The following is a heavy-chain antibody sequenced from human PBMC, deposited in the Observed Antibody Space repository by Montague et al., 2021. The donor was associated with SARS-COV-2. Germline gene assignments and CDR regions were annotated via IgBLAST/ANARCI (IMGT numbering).Heavy chain of an antibody. CDR2: ST. J-gene: IGHJ3*02. D-gene: IGHD3-10*01. CDR3: ARVTTKRTGYGSVSYRGFDAFDI. V-gene: IGHV4-61*02. Sequence: STNYNPSLKSRVTISVDTSNNQFSLTLSSVTSADTSVYYCARVTTKRTGYGSVSYRGFDAFDIWGQGKMVTVSS.